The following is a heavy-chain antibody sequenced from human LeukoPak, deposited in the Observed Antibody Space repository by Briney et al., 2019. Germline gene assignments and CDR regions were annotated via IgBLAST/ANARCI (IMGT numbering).Heavy chain of an antibody. CDR1: GFTFSSYA. V-gene: IGHV3-30*04. CDR3: ARDLGGLVRLGAFDI. CDR2: ISYDGSNK. D-gene: IGHD3-10*01. Sequence: PGRSLRLSCAASGFTFSSYAMHWVRQAPGKGLEWVAVISYDGSNKYYADSVKGRFTISRDNSKNTLYLQMNSLRAEDTAVYYCARDLGGLVRLGAFDIWGQGTMVTVSS. J-gene: IGHJ3*02.